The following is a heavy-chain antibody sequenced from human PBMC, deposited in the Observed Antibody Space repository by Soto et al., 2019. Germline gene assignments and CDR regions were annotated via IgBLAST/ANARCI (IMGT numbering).Heavy chain of an antibody. Sequence: EVQLVESGGGVVRPGGSLRLSCAASGFTFDDYGMSWVRQAPGKGLEWVSGINWNGGSTGYADSVKGRFTISRDNAKNSLYLQRNSLRAEDTALYHCARGGDSSSWYGKLDYWGQGTLVTVSS. CDR2: INWNGGST. V-gene: IGHV3-20*01. D-gene: IGHD6-13*01. CDR1: GFTFDDYG. J-gene: IGHJ4*02. CDR3: ARGGDSSSWYGKLDY.